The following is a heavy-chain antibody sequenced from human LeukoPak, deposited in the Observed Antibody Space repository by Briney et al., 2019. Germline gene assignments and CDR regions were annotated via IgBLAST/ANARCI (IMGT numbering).Heavy chain of an antibody. V-gene: IGHV3-7*01. CDR1: GFTFSSYW. CDR3: ARDRSFIAVAGTWYFDL. J-gene: IGHJ2*01. D-gene: IGHD6-19*01. Sequence: PGGSLRLSCAASGFTFSSYWMSWVRQAPGKGLEWVANIKQDGSEKYYVDSVKGRFTISRDNAKNSLYLQMNSLRAEDTAVYYCARDRSFIAVAGTWYFDLWGRGTLVTVSS. CDR2: IKQDGSEK.